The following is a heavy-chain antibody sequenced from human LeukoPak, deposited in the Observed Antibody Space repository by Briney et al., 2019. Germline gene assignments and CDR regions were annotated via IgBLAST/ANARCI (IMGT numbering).Heavy chain of an antibody. Sequence: ASVKVSCKASGYTFTSYYMHWVRRAPGQGLEWMGMINPSDGDTDHAQKFRGRVTMTGDTSTNTVYMESRSLTSDDTAVYYCARASGGHCDYWGQGTLVTVSS. CDR2: INPSDGDT. CDR3: ARASGGHCDY. D-gene: IGHD3-10*01. CDR1: GYTFTSYY. V-gene: IGHV1-46*01. J-gene: IGHJ4*02.